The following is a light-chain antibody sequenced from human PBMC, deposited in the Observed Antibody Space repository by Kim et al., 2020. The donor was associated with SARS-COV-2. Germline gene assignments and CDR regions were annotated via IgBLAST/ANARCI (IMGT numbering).Light chain of an antibody. CDR1: RSNIGSNP. Sequence: GQGVTISWSGSRSNIGSNPVDWYQQLPGTAPKLLIYNNNQRPSGVPDRFSGSRSGTSASLAISGLHSEDEADYYCAAWDDSLNVKVFGTGTKVTVL. CDR2: NNN. J-gene: IGLJ1*01. V-gene: IGLV1-44*01. CDR3: AAWDDSLNVKV.